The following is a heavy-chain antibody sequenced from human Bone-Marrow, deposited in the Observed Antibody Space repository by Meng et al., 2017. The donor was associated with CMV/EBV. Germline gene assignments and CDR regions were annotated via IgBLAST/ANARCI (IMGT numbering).Heavy chain of an antibody. V-gene: IGHV1-69*05. D-gene: IGHD2-21*01. J-gene: IGHJ4*02. CDR3: ATAASHCGTDCYLPYY. Sequence: SVKVSCKSSGDPFRPYAVSWLRQAPGQGLEWMGGVMPIFGTQHYAQKFKGRVSISTDESTSTAYLYMSGLRSDDTAVYYCATAASHCGTDCYLPYYCGPGTLVTVSS. CDR2: VMPIFGTQ. CDR1: GDPFRPYA.